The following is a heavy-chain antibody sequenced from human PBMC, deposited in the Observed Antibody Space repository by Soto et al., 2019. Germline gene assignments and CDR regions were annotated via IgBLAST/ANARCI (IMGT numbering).Heavy chain of an antibody. CDR1: GFTVSSNY. J-gene: IGHJ6*02. CDR3: ARLNAWFGELLGYYYCGMDV. D-gene: IGHD3-10*01. V-gene: IGHV3-66*04. CDR2: IYSGGST. Sequence: EVQLVESGGGLVQPGGSLRLSCAASGFTVSSNYMRWVRQAPGKGLEWVSVIYSGGSTSYADSVKGRVTISRDNSKNTLYLQMNSLRAEDTAVYYWARLNAWFGELLGYYYCGMDVWGQGTTVTVSS.